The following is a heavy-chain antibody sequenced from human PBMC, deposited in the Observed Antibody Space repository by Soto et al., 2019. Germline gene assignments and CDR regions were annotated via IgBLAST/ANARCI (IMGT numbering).Heavy chain of an antibody. J-gene: IGHJ4*02. V-gene: IGHV2-5*01. Sequence: QITLKESGPTLVEPTQTLTLTCTFSGFSLSTSGLGVGWIRQPPGHALEWLAFVNWNDNKRYSPSRNSRLPITMDTSIKQVGLTMANMDSVDTGTNYCSHRRPTVITPFDYWGQGTLVTVPS. CDR1: GFSLSTSGLG. D-gene: IGHD4-17*01. CDR2: VNWNDNK. CDR3: SHRRPTVITPFDY.